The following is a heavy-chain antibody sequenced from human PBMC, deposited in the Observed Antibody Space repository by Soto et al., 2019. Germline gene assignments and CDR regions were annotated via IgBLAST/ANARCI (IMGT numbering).Heavy chain of an antibody. CDR3: AKSRSTLDYMNYEARTYYYSGMDV. V-gene: IGHV3-23*01. CDR1: GFTFSSYD. J-gene: IGHJ6*02. CDR2: ISASGGST. Sequence: EVQLLESGGGLVQPGGPLRLSCAASGFTFSSYDMSWVRRAPGKGLEWVSGISASGGSTNYADSVKGRFTISRDNSKNTLYLQMNILRAEDTAVYYCAKSRSTLDYMNYEARTYYYSGMDVWGQGTTVTVSS. D-gene: IGHD4-4*01.